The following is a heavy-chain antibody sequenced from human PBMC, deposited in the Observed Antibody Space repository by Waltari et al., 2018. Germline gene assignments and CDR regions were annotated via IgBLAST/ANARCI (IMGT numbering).Heavy chain of an antibody. D-gene: IGHD3-3*01. CDR1: GGSICSSSYY. J-gene: IGHJ4*02. CDR3: ARRAFGVVTFDY. Sequence: QLQLQESGPGLVTPSEPLSLTCTVSGGSICSSSYYWGWTRQPPGKGLEWIGSIYYSGSTYYNPSLKSRVTISVDTSKNQFSLKLSSVTAADTAVYYCARRAFGVVTFDYWGQGTLVTVSS. V-gene: IGHV4-39*01. CDR2: IYYSGST.